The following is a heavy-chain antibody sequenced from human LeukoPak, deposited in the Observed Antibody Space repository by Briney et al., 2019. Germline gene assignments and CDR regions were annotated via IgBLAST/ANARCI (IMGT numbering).Heavy chain of an antibody. J-gene: IGHJ4*02. V-gene: IGHV3-53*04. D-gene: IGHD5-24*01. CDR2: IYDNGDA. Sequence: TGGSLRLSCAASGFTVSSNYMSWVRQAPGKGLEWVSVIYDNGDAYSADSVRGRFTISRHNSKKTLYLQMNSLRPEDTAVYYCAGGSRRDGYDYWGQGTLVTVSS. CDR1: GFTVSSNY. CDR3: AGGSRRDGYDY.